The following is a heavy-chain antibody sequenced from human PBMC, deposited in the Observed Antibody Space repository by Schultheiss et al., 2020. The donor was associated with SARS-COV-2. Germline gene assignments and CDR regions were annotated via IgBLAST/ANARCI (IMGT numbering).Heavy chain of an antibody. CDR3: ARESGSYSGDDYFDY. V-gene: IGHV3-11*04. CDR1: GFTFSDYY. Sequence: GGSLRLSCAASGFTFSDYYMSWIRQAPGKGLEWVSYISSSGSTIYYADSVKGRFTISRDNSKNTLSLQMSSLRAEDTAVYYCARESGSYSGDDYFDYWGQGTLVTVSS. D-gene: IGHD1-26*01. J-gene: IGHJ4*02. CDR2: ISSSGSTI.